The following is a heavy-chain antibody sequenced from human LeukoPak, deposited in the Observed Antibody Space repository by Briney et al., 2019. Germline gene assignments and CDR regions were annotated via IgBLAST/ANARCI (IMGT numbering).Heavy chain of an antibody. V-gene: IGHV3-33*06. CDR2: IWYDGSNK. D-gene: IGHD2-2*01. Sequence: GGSLRLPCAASGFTFSNYGMHWVRQAPGKGLEWVAVIWYDGSNKYYADSVKDRFTISRDNSKNTLYLQMNSLRAEDTAVYYCAKDEGEAVVPAASNYMDVWGKGTTVTVSS. CDR1: GFTFSNYG. J-gene: IGHJ6*03. CDR3: AKDEGEAVVPAASNYMDV.